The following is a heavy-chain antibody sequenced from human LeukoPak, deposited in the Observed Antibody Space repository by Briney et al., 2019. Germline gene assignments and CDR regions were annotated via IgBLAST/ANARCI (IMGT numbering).Heavy chain of an antibody. Sequence: PSETLSLTCAVYGGSFSGYYWSWIRQPPGKGLEWIGEINHSGSTNYNPSLKSRVTISVDTSKNQFSLKLSSVTAADTAVYYCAVKTIDIDWSDAFDIWGQGTMVTVSS. CDR1: GGSFSGYY. CDR3: AVKTIDIDWSDAFDI. D-gene: IGHD3-9*01. CDR2: INHSGST. V-gene: IGHV4-34*01. J-gene: IGHJ3*02.